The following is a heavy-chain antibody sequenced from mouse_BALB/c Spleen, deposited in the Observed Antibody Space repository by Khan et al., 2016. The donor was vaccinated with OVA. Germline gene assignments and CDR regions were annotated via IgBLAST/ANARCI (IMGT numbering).Heavy chain of an antibody. V-gene: IGHV1S56*01. Sequence: QVQLQQSGPGLVKPGASVRISCKASGYTFTTYYIHWVHQRPGQGLEWIGWIYPGGINTKYNAQFKGKATLTADNSSSTAYMQHSSLTSEDSPVYCCARDDYFVGDAMDYWGQGTSVTVSS. D-gene: IGHD2-4*01. CDR1: GYTFTTYY. CDR2: IYPGGINT. CDR3: ARDDYFVGDAMDY. J-gene: IGHJ4*01.